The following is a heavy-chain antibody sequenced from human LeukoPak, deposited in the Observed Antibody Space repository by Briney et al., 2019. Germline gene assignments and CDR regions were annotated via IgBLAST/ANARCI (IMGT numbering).Heavy chain of an antibody. D-gene: IGHD1-7*01. CDR3: SPYDWTYLGDY. J-gene: IGHJ4*02. Sequence: GGSLRLSCAASGFTFVDYAMHWVRRAPGKGPKWVSLINEGGDTTYYADSVKGRFTISRDNSKNFLYLQMTSLRTEDTALYYCSPYDWTYLGDYWGQGTLVTV. V-gene: IGHV3-43*02. CDR2: INEGGDTT. CDR1: GFTFVDYA.